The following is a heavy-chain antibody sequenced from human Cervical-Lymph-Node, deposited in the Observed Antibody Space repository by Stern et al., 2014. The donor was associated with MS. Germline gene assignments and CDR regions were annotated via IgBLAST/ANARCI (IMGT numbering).Heavy chain of an antibody. J-gene: IGHJ4*02. V-gene: IGHV3-33*01. CDR3: ARDTVAMLYYFDY. Sequence: VQLVESGGGVVQPGRSLRLSCAASGFSFSGYGMHWVRQAPGRELEWGAVIWNDGSNKYYADSVKGRFTISRDNSKNTLFLQMDSLRAEDTAVYYCARDTVAMLYYFDYWGQGTPVTVSS. CDR2: IWNDGSNK. CDR1: GFSFSGYG. D-gene: IGHD5-12*01.